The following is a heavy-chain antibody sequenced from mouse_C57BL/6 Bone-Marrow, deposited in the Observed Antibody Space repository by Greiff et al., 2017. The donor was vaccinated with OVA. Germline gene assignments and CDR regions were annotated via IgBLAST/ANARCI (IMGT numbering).Heavy chain of an antibody. D-gene: IGHD1-1*01. CDR3: ARGFITTVVGDAMDY. Sequence: EVQLVESGPGLVKPSQSLSLTCSVTGYSITSGYYWNWIRQFPGNKLEWMGYISYDGSNNYNPSLKNRISITRDTSKNQFFLKLNSVTTEDTATYYCARGFITTVVGDAMDYWGQGTSVTVSS. CDR1: GYSITSGYY. J-gene: IGHJ4*01. V-gene: IGHV3-6*01. CDR2: ISYDGSN.